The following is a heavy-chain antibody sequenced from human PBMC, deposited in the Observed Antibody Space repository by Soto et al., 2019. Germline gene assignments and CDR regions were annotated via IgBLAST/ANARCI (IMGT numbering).Heavy chain of an antibody. J-gene: IGHJ6*02. CDR3: ARLNGYCVGTNCHGYYGMDV. V-gene: IGHV4-39*01. CDR1: GGSVSSNSYS. CDR2: IYSTVNT. D-gene: IGHD2-21*01. Sequence: PSETLSLTCAVSGGSVSSNSYSWGWIRQSPGKGLEWIATIYSTVNTYYHPSLLSRVTISVDTSMNEFSLRLSSVTAADTAVYYCARLNGYCVGTNCHGYYGMDVWGQGTTVTVS.